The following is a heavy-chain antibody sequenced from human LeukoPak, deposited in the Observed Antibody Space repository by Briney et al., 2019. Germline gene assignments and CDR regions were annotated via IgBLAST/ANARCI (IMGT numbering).Heavy chain of an antibody. CDR2: IIPIFGTA. CDR3: ARAVLRYFDWLHPNWFDP. D-gene: IGHD3-9*01. J-gene: IGHJ5*02. V-gene: IGHV1-69*13. Sequence: SVKVSCKASGGTFSSYAISWVRQAPGQGLEWMGGIIPIFGTANYAQKFQGRVTITADESTSTAHMELSSLRSEDTAVYYCARAVLRYFDWLHPNWFDPWGQGTLVTVSS. CDR1: GGTFSSYA.